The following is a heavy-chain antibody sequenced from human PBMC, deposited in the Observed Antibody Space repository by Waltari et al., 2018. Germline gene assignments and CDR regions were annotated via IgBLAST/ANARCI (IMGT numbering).Heavy chain of an antibody. CDR2: ISRSSIYK. Sequence: EVQLVESGGGLVKPGGSLRLSCAASGFTFSNYSMNWVRQAPGKGLGGVSAISRSSIYKFYADSVKGRFTISRDNAKNSLYLQMNSLRTEDTAVYYCARGTVTTNYYYMDVWGKGTTVTVSS. CDR1: GFTFSNYS. J-gene: IGHJ6*03. CDR3: ARGTVTTNYYYMDV. D-gene: IGHD4-17*01. V-gene: IGHV3-21*01.